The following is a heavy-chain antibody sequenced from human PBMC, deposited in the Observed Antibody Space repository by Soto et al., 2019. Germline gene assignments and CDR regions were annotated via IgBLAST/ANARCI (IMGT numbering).Heavy chain of an antibody. J-gene: IGHJ6*02. CDR1: GVSISPYNYY. V-gene: IGHV4-39*01. CDR3: ARRRTSYGMDV. Sequence: QLQLQESGPGLVKPSETLSLTCAVSGVSISPYNYYWGWIRQPPGKGLEWIGSIDYSGSTYYNPSLKSRVTISVDASKNQFSLKVSSGTAADTAVYYCARRRTSYGMDVWGQGTTVTVSS. CDR2: IDYSGST.